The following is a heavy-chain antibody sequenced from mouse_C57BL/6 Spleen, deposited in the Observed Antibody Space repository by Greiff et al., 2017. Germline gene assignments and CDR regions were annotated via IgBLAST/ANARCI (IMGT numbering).Heavy chain of an antibody. Sequence: EVMLVESGGGLVKPGGSLKLSCAASGFTFSDYGMHWVRQAPEKGLEWVAYISSGSSTIYYADTVKGRFTISRDNAKNTLFLQMTSLRSEDTAMYYCARQGFNCGYFDYWGQGTTLTVSS. V-gene: IGHV5-17*01. J-gene: IGHJ2*01. CDR2: ISSGSSTI. D-gene: IGHD4-1*01. CDR1: GFTFSDYG. CDR3: ARQGFNCGYFDY.